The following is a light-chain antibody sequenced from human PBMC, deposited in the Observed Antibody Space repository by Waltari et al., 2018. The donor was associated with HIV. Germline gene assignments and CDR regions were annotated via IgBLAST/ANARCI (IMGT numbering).Light chain of an antibody. J-gene: IGLJ3*02. CDR1: SFNIESTP. Sequence: QSVLPQPSSASGTPGQRVAISCSGRSFNIESTPVNWYQQLPGTAPKLLVYSNNQRPSGVPDRISGSKSGTSASLAISGLQSEDEADYYCAAWDDSLNGWVFGGGTKLTVL. CDR3: AAWDDSLNGWV. V-gene: IGLV1-44*01. CDR2: SNN.